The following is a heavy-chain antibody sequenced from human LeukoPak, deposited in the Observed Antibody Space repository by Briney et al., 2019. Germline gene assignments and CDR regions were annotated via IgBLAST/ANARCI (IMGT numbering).Heavy chain of an antibody. Sequence: GASVKVSCKASGFIFTGYFMHWVRQAPGQGLEYMGWTNLNSGGTKFAQGFQGRVSMTSDTSIGVVYMELSSLRSDDTAVYYCSRDRSSGWPTTVDYWGQGTLVTVSS. V-gene: IGHV1-2*02. D-gene: IGHD6-19*01. CDR1: GFIFTGYF. J-gene: IGHJ4*02. CDR3: SRDRSSGWPTTVDY. CDR2: TNLNSGGT.